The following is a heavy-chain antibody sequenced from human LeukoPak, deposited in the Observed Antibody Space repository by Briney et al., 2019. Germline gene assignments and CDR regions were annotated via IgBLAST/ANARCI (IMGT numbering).Heavy chain of an antibody. D-gene: IGHD2-21*01. CDR3: ARVIAD. Sequence: KPSETLSLTCTVSGGSNNSYYWSGLRQTPGKGLEWIGYISYSGSTNYNPSLKSRVTISLGTSKNQFFLKLNSVTAADTALYYCARVIADWGQGTLVTVSS. J-gene: IGHJ4*02. CDR2: ISYSGST. V-gene: IGHV4-59*01. CDR1: GGSNNSYY.